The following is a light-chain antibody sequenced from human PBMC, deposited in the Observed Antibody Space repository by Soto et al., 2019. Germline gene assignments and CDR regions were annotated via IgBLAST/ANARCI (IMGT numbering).Light chain of an antibody. V-gene: IGKV3-11*01. CDR1: QAVNTR. CDR2: DAS. J-gene: IGKJ4*01. Sequence: VVTQSPATLSSFTGERGTLSCRASQAVNTRLAWYQLRPGQAPRLLIYDASNRATGIPARFSGSGSGTDFTLTISSLEPEDFAVYYCQHRSSWPLTFGGGTKVDIK. CDR3: QHRSSWPLT.